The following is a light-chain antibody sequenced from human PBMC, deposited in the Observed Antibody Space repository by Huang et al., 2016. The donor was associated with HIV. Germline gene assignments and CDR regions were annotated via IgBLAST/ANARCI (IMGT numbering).Light chain of an antibody. Sequence: EIVLTQSPATLSLSPGERATLSCGASQSVSRRYLAWYQQKPGLAPRLLIYDASSGATGSPDRFSGSGSGTDFTLTISRLEPEDFAVYYCQQYGSSPITFGQGTRLEIK. CDR2: DAS. CDR3: QQYGSSPIT. J-gene: IGKJ5*01. V-gene: IGKV3D-20*01. CDR1: QSVSRRY.